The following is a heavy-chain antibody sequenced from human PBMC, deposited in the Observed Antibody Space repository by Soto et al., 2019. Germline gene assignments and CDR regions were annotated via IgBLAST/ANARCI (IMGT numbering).Heavy chain of an antibody. CDR1: GGTISSGGYY. Sequence: VHPSETLSLTCTVSGGTISSGGYYWSWIRQHPGKGLEWIGYIYYSGSTYYNPSLKSRVTISVDTSKNQFSLKLSSVTAADTAVYFCAASCVGCGGFNYYGMDVWGQGTTVTVSS. CDR2: IYYSGST. D-gene: IGHD2-21*01. J-gene: IGHJ6*02. V-gene: IGHV4-31*03. CDR3: AASCVGCGGFNYYGMDV.